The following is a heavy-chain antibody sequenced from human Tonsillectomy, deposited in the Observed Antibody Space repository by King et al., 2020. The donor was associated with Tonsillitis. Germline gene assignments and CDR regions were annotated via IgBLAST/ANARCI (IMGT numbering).Heavy chain of an antibody. CDR1: GFTFSSYW. CDR3: ARDKCGSYPLDY. Sequence: VQLVESGGGLVQPGGSLRLSCAASGFTFSSYWMHWVRQGPGKGLVWVSLINSDGSSTTYADSVKGRFTISRDNAKNTLYLQMNSLRAEDTAVYYCARDKCGSYPLDYWGPGNLVTVSS. J-gene: IGHJ4*02. V-gene: IGHV3-74*01. CDR2: INSDGSST. D-gene: IGHD1-26*01.